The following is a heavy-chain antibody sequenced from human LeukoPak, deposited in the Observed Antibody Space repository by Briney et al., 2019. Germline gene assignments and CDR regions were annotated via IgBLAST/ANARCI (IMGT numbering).Heavy chain of an antibody. CDR3: AKDRYERRYYYYDMDV. Sequence: GGSLRLSCAASGFTFSNSWMYRVCQAPEKGLEWVVDINCDGTEKYYVDSVKGRFTISRDNAKNSLYLQMNSLRPEDTALYYCAKDRYERRYYYYDMDVWGQGTTVTVSS. J-gene: IGHJ6*02. V-gene: IGHV3-52*01. D-gene: IGHD1-1*01. CDR2: INCDGTEK. CDR1: GFTFSNSW.